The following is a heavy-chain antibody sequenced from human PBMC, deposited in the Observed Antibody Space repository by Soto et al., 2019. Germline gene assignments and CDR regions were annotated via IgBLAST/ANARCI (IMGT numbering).Heavy chain of an antibody. V-gene: IGHV4-31*03. Sequence: SETLSLTCSVSRSFINSGGFYYSWIRQPPGKGLEWLGYIFHSGSTLYTPSLRGRLTLSADTSRNQLSLHLTSVTAADTAVYYCVRGGIAGHWFDPWGQGILVTV. CDR1: RSFINSGGFY. CDR2: IFHSGST. CDR3: VRGGIAGHWFDP. J-gene: IGHJ5*02. D-gene: IGHD2-21*01.